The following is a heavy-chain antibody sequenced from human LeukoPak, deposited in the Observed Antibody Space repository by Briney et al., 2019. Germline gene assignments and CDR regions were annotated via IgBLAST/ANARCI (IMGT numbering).Heavy chain of an antibody. V-gene: IGHV3-33*01. CDR2: IWYDGSNK. Sequence: GRSLRLSCAASGFTFSSYGMHWVRQAPGKGLEWVAVIWYDGSNKYYADSVKGRFTISRDNSKNTLYLQMNSLRAEDTAVYYCARVADGYSGYDSIDYWGQGTLVTVSS. CDR1: GFTFSSYG. J-gene: IGHJ4*02. D-gene: IGHD5-12*01. CDR3: ARVADGYSGYDSIDY.